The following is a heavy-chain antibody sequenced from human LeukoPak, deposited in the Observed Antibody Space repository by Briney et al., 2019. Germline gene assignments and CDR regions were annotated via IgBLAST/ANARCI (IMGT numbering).Heavy chain of an antibody. Sequence: GGSLRLSCAASGFTFSSYSMNWVRQAPGKGLEWVSYISNSGNTIYYADSVKGRFTISRDNAKNSLYLQMNSLRAEDTAVYYCARETTDYFDYWGQGTLVTVSS. CDR2: ISNSGNTI. CDR1: GFTFSSYS. CDR3: ARETTDYFDY. J-gene: IGHJ4*02. D-gene: IGHD1-1*01. V-gene: IGHV3-48*04.